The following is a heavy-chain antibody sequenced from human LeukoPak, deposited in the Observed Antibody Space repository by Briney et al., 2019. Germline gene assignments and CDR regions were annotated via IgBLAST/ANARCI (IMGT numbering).Heavy chain of an antibody. J-gene: IGHJ5*02. V-gene: IGHV4-39*01. CDR1: GFTFSSYA. CDR3: ARYSSGSGWFDP. D-gene: IGHD6-25*01. CDR2: IYYSGST. Sequence: GSLRLSCAASGFTFSSYAMSWVRQAPGKGLEWIGSIYYSGSTYYTPSLQSRVTVSVDTSKNQFSLKLSSVTAADTAVYYCARYSSGSGWFDPWGQGTLVTVSS.